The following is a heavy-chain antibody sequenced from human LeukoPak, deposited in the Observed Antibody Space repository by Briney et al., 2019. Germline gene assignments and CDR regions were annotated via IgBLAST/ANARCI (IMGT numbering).Heavy chain of an antibody. V-gene: IGHV4-34*01. CDR1: RGSFSGYY. Sequence: SETLSLTCAVYRGSFSGYYCSWIRQPPGKGLEWIGEINHSGSTNYNPSLKSRVTISVDTSNNQFSLKLSSVTAADTAVYFCARGRVSSSTWYSTYYYYFYMDVWGKGTTVTVSS. CDR3: ARGRVSSSTWYSTYYYYFYMDV. J-gene: IGHJ6*03. D-gene: IGHD6-13*01. CDR2: INHSGST.